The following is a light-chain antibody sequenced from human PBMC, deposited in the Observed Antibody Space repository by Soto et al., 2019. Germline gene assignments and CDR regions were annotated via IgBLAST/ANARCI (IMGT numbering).Light chain of an antibody. V-gene: IGKV1-39*01. CDR1: QSIVTY. CDR3: QQCYSSPPWT. Sequence: DIQMTQSPSSLSASVVDRVTSTCRASQSIVTYLNWYHQKPGQAPKLLIYAASNLQSAVPSRFSGSGSGTDFTLTISSLQPEDFATYYCQQCYSSPPWTFGQGTKVDI. J-gene: IGKJ1*01. CDR2: AAS.